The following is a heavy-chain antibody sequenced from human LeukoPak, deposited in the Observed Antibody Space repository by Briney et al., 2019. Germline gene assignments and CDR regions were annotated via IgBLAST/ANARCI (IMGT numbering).Heavy chain of an antibody. CDR1: GFTVSSNY. D-gene: IGHD6-6*01. Sequence: GGSLRLSCAASGFTVSSNYMSWVRQAPGKGLEWVSVIYSGGSTSYADSVKGRLTISRDNSKNTLYLQMNSLRAEDTAVYYCARGRGLPYSSSAKYNFDYWGQGTLVTVSS. CDR3: ARGRGLPYSSSAKYNFDY. CDR2: IYSGGST. J-gene: IGHJ4*02. V-gene: IGHV3-53*01.